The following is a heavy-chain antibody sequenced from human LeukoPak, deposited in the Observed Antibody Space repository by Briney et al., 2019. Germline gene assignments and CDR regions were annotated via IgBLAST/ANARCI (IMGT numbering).Heavy chain of an antibody. CDR3: ARDGSPVRASWESRETYFDY. J-gene: IGHJ4*02. CDR2: IYYSGSN. V-gene: IGHV4-30-4*08. D-gene: IGHD1-26*01. Sequence: SQTLSLTCTVSGGSISSGDFYWSWMRQPQGKGLEWIGYIYYSGSNYYNPSLKSRVIISVDTSKNQFTLKLSSVTDADTAVYYCARDGSPVRASWESRETYFDYWGQGTLVTVSS. CDR1: GGSISSGDFY.